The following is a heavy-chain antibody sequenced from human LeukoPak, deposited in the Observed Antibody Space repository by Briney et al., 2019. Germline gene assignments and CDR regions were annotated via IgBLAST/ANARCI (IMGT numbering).Heavy chain of an antibody. D-gene: IGHD3-10*01. CDR1: GYIFTSYG. CDR3: ARDSRHITLIRGIIIGGFDY. J-gene: IGHJ4*02. Sequence: ASVKVSCKASGYIFTSYGISWVRQAPGQGLEWMGWISAYNGDTNYTQKFQGRVTMTTDTSTGTAYMELRSLRSDDTAVYYCARDSRHITLIRGIIIGGFDYWGQGTLVTVSS. V-gene: IGHV1-18*01. CDR2: ISAYNGDT.